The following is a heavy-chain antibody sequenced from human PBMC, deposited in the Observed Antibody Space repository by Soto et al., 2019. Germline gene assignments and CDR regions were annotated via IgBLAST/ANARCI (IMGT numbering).Heavy chain of an antibody. CDR3: ARDRLGYSYGNSMDV. Sequence: GGSLRLSCAASGFTLSTYSLNWVRQAPGKGLELISYISRSSSSTIYYADSVKGRFTISRDDALNSLYLQMNSLRDDDTAVYYCARDRLGYSYGNSMDVWGQGTTVTVSS. CDR2: ISRSSSSTI. D-gene: IGHD5-18*01. V-gene: IGHV3-48*02. J-gene: IGHJ6*02. CDR1: GFTLSTYS.